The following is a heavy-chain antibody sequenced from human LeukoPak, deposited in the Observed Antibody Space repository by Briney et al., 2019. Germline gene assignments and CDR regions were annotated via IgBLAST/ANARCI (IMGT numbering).Heavy chain of an antibody. J-gene: IGHJ6*02. V-gene: IGHV4-59*01. CDR1: GGSISSYY. CDR2: TYYSGST. CDR3: ARSSGVRYGMDV. D-gene: IGHD3-10*01. Sequence: SETLSLTCTVSGGSISSYYWSWIRQPPGKGLEWIGYTYYSGSTNYNPSLKSRVTISVDTSKNQFSLKLSSVTAADTAVYYCARSSGVRYGMDVWGQGTTVTVSS.